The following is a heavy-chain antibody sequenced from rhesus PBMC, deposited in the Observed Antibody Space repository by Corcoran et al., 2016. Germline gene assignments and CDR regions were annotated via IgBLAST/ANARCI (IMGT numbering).Heavy chain of an antibody. D-gene: IGHD6-25*01. Sequence: QLQLQESGPGLVKPSETLSVTCAVPGGSISSSYWSWIRQAPGKGLEWIGYIYGTGSSTNYNPSLQSRVPLSVDTSKNQLSLKLSSVTTADTAVYYCARGGRQLDYWGQGVLVTVSS. V-gene: IGHV4-169*01. CDR2: IYGTGSST. CDR1: GGSISSSY. J-gene: IGHJ4*01. CDR3: ARGGRQLDY.